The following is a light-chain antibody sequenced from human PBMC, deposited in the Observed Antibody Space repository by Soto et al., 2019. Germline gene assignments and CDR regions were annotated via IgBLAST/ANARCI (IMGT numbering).Light chain of an antibody. Sequence: QSVLTQSPSASGTPVQRVSISCSGSTSNIGTNTVSWYQHVPGTAPKLLIYSNDQRPSAVPGRFSGSKSGTSASLAISGLLSEDEADYYCQSFDSGLGGFLSVFGTGTKVTVL. V-gene: IGLV1-44*01. J-gene: IGLJ1*01. CDR3: QSFDSGLGGFLSV. CDR2: SND. CDR1: TSNIGTNT.